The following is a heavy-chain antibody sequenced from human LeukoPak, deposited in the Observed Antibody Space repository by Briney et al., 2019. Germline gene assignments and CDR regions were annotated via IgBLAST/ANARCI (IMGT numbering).Heavy chain of an antibody. D-gene: IGHD1-26*01. V-gene: IGHV3-21*01. Sequence: PGGSLRLSCAASGFTFSSYDMNWVRQAPGKGLEWVSSISRSSTYMYYADSVKGRFTISRDNAKSSLYLQMNSLRAEDTAVYYCARESQWELLPFDYWGQGTLVTVSS. CDR1: GFTFSSYD. CDR2: ISRSSTYM. CDR3: ARESQWELLPFDY. J-gene: IGHJ4*02.